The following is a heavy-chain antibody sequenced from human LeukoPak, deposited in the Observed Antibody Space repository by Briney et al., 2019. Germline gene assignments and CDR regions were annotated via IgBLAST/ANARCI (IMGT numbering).Heavy chain of an antibody. D-gene: IGHD3-16*01. J-gene: IGHJ3*01. V-gene: IGHV3-72*01. CDR1: TLSLSDHF. Sequence: GGSLRLSCTASTLSLSDHFIEWVRQSPGKGLEWVGRSRSKTRSYTEEFAASVKGRFTLSRDDSKNSVYLQMNSLQTEDTAVYFCTKDGGKDGNTAFDLWGQGTMVTVSS. CDR2: SRSKTRSYTE. CDR3: TKDGGKDGNTAFDL.